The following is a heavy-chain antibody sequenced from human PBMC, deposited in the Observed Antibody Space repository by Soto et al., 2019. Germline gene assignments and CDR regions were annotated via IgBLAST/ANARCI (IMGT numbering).Heavy chain of an antibody. V-gene: IGHV4-34*01. D-gene: IGHD6-6*01. Sequence: PSETLSLTCSIYSGSFIGYYCSCIRQPPFKGLEWIVEISQSGNTNYSPSLKSRVSISIDTSKKQFSLNLASVSAADTAVYYCARAPKVSGSSQTRPDFWGQGTLVTVSS. CDR3: ARAPKVSGSSQTRPDF. CDR1: SGSFIGYY. CDR2: ISQSGNT. J-gene: IGHJ4*02.